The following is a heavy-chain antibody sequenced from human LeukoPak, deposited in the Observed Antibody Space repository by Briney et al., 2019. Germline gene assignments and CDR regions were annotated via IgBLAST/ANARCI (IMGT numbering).Heavy chain of an antibody. CDR2: INHSGST. CDR1: GGSFSGYY. D-gene: IGHD6-13*01. Sequence: PSETLSLTCAVYGGSFSGYYWGWIRQPPGKGLEWIGEINHSGSTNYNPSLKSRVTISVDTSKNQFSLKLSSVTAADTAVYYCAREIAAAGMGYWGQGTLVTVSS. V-gene: IGHV4-34*01. CDR3: AREIAAAGMGY. J-gene: IGHJ4*02.